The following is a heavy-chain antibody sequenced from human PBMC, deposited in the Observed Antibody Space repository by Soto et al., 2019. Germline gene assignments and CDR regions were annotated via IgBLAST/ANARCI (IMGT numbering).Heavy chain of an antibody. CDR1: GFPFSSYF. D-gene: IGHD1-26*01. Sequence: PGGSLRLSCAASGFPFSSYFMHLVRQAPGKGLECVSVIWSDGSNKYYADSVKGRFTISRDKSKNTLYLQMNSLRAEDTAVYYCTRDLSGSYPGPFDYWGQGTLVNVSS. CDR2: IWSDGSNK. V-gene: IGHV3-33*01. J-gene: IGHJ4*02. CDR3: TRDLSGSYPGPFDY.